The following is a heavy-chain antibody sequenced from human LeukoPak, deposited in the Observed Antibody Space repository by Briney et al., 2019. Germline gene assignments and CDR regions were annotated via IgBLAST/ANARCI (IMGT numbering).Heavy chain of an antibody. V-gene: IGHV4-38-2*02. CDR1: GYSISSGYY. Sequence: PSETLSLTCTVSGYSISSGYYWGWIRQPPGKGLEWIGSIYHSGSTYYNPSLKSRVTISVDTSKNQFSLKLSSVTAADTAVYYCATRYCSGGSCYSLYFDYWGQGTLVTVSS. CDR3: ATRYCSGGSCYSLYFDY. CDR2: IYHSGST. D-gene: IGHD2-15*01. J-gene: IGHJ4*02.